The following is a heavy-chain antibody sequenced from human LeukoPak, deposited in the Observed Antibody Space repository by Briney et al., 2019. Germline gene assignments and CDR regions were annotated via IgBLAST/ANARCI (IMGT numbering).Heavy chain of an antibody. D-gene: IGHD3-22*01. CDR2: IYSGGRT. V-gene: IGHV3-53*01. Sequence: GGSLRLSCAASGFSVSSNYMSWVRQAPGKGLEWVSVIYSGGRTDYADSVKGRFTISRDNSKNTLYLQMNSLRAEDTAVYYCAKGFDSSAPFDYWGQGTLVTVSS. CDR1: GFSVSSNY. CDR3: AKGFDSSAPFDY. J-gene: IGHJ4*02.